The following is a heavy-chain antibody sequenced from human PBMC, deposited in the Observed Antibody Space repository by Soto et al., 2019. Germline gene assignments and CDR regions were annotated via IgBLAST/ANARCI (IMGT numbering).Heavy chain of an antibody. J-gene: IGHJ4*02. CDR1: GGSTSDYQ. Sequence: GQLQESCPGLVKPSETLSLNCSVSGGSTSDYQWNWIRPPPGKGLEWIGYMYYSGRTNDNPSLKGRVTISLDTSTRQSSLRPRSVTAADTVVYYCARIRGLGEIEPDFVYWGQGTLVTVSS. CDR3: ARIRGLGEIEPDFVY. CDR2: MYYSGRT. V-gene: IGHV4-59*01. D-gene: IGHD3-16*01.